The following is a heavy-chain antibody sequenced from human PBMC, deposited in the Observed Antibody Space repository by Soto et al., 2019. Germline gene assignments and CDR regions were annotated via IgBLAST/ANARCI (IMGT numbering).Heavy chain of an antibody. J-gene: IGHJ4*02. Sequence: QVQLVQSGAEVKKPGASVKVSCKASGYTFTSYYMHWVRQAPGQGLEWMGIINPSGGSTSYAQKFQGRVTMNRDTSTSTVYMELSSLRSEDTAVYYCARRGLSYYDILTGYYGVEHYGHWGQGTLVTVSS. CDR3: ARRGLSYYDILTGYYGVEHYGH. CDR2: INPSGGST. CDR1: GYTFTSYY. D-gene: IGHD3-9*01. V-gene: IGHV1-46*03.